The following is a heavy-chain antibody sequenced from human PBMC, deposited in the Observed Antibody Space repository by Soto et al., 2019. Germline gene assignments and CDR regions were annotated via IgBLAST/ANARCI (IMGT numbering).Heavy chain of an antibody. J-gene: IGHJ4*02. V-gene: IGHV1-3*01. D-gene: IGHD6-19*01. CDR2: IHAGNGNT. CDR1: GETFSRSA. Sequence: ASVKVSCKTSGETFSRSAIHWVRQVPGQRPEWMGWIHAGNGNTKYSQKFQDRLTVTRDTSASTAYMELSSLRSEDTGIYYCARDGPGWNFDHWGQGTLVTVSS. CDR3: ARDGPGWNFDH.